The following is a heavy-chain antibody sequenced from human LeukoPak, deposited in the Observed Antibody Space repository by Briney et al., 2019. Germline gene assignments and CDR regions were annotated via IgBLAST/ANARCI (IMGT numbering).Heavy chain of an antibody. CDR3: ATMNWNDGGYYFDY. J-gene: IGHJ4*02. CDR2: IYTTGST. CDR1: GASINSGSYY. Sequence: PSETLSLTCTVSGASINSGSYYWAWIRQPAGKGLEWIGRIYTTGSTNYNPSLESRDTVSVDTSKNQFSLKLSSVTAADTAVYYCATMNWNDGGYYFDYWGQGTLATVSS. D-gene: IGHD1-1*01. V-gene: IGHV4-61*02.